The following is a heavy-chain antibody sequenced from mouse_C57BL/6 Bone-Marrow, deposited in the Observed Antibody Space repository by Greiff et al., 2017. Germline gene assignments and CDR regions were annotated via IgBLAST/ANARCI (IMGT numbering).Heavy chain of an antibody. Sequence: EVQLQQSGPELVKPGASVKISCKASGYSFTGYYMNWVKQSPEKSLEWIGEINPSTGGTTYNQKFKAKATLTVDKSSSTAYMQLKSLTSEDSAVYYCARDLLYYYGSSYFDYGGQGTTLTVSS. CDR1: GYSFTGYY. D-gene: IGHD1-1*01. CDR3: ARDLLYYYGSSYFDY. V-gene: IGHV1-42*01. J-gene: IGHJ2*01. CDR2: INPSTGGT.